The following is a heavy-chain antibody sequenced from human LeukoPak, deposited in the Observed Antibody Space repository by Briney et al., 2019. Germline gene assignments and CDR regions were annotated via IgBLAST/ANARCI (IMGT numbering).Heavy chain of an antibody. CDR1: GFTVSSNY. V-gene: IGHV3-53*01. D-gene: IGHD4-17*01. J-gene: IGHJ3*02. Sequence: PGGSLRLSCAASGFTVSSNYMSWVRQAPGKGLEWVSVIYSGGSTYYADSVKGRFTISRDNSKNTLYLQMNSLRAEDTAVYYCARERTEPLYGDADAFDIWGQGTMVTVSS. CDR3: ARERTEPLYGDADAFDI. CDR2: IYSGGST.